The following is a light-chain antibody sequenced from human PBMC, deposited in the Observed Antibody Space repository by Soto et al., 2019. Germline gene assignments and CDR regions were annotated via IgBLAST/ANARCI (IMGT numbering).Light chain of an antibody. Sequence: QSVLTQPPSASGTPGQRVTISCSGTTSNIGSSTVTWYQQLPGTAPKFLIFSDNQRPSGVPERFSGSKSGTSASLAISGLQSEDEADYYCAAWDDSLNAWVFSGGTKLTVL. V-gene: IGLV1-44*01. CDR3: AAWDDSLNAWV. J-gene: IGLJ3*02. CDR2: SDN. CDR1: TSNIGSST.